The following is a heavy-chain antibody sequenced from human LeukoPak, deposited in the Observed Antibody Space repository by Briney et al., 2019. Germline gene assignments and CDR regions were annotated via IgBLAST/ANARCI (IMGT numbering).Heavy chain of an antibody. CDR2: FNPKDGET. Sequence: GASVKVSCKVSGYTLTELSIHWVRQAPGKGLEWMGGFNPKDGETIYAQKFQGRVTMTEDTSTDTAYMELSSLRSEDTAVYYCAKIAHYGAYSDYWGQGTLVTVSS. V-gene: IGHV1-24*01. CDR3: AKIAHYGAYSDY. CDR1: GYTLTELS. J-gene: IGHJ4*02. D-gene: IGHD4-17*01.